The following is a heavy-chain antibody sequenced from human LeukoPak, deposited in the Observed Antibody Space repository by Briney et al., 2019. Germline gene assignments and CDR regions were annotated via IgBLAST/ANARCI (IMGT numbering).Heavy chain of an antibody. Sequence: GGSLRLSCAASGFTFSSYGMHWVRQAPGKGLEWVAVIWYDGSNKYYADSVKGRFTISRGNAKNSLYLQMNSLRAEDTAVYYCARGPYYFDYWGQGTLVTVSS. CDR2: IWYDGSNK. CDR3: ARGPYYFDY. CDR1: GFTFSSYG. V-gene: IGHV3-33*01. J-gene: IGHJ4*02.